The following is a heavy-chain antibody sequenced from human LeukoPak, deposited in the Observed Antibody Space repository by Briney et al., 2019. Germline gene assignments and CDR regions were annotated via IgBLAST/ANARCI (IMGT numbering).Heavy chain of an antibody. CDR2: ISAYNGNT. D-gene: IGHD2-15*01. V-gene: IGHV1-18*01. CDR1: GYTFTSYG. CDR3: ARGGAVGRSIWRSGGSCYATNCNWFDP. Sequence: ASVKVSCKASGYTFTSYGISWVRQAPGQGLEWMGWISAYNGNTNYAQKLQGRVTMTTDTSTSTAYMELRRLRSDDTAVYYCARGGAVGRSIWRSGGSCYATNCNWFDPWGQGTLVTVSS. J-gene: IGHJ5*02.